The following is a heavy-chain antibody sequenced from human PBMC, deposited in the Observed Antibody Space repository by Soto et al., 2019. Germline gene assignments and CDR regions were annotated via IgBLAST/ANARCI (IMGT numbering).Heavy chain of an antibody. J-gene: IGHJ4*02. V-gene: IGHV3-48*02. Sequence: GGSLRLSCAASGFTFSSYSTNWVRQAPGKGLEWVSYISSSSSTIYYADSVKGRFTISRDNAKNSLYLQMNSLRDEDTAVYYCARVAPGIAVAGDLDYWGQGTLVTVSS. CDR2: ISSSSSTI. D-gene: IGHD6-19*01. CDR3: ARVAPGIAVAGDLDY. CDR1: GFTFSSYS.